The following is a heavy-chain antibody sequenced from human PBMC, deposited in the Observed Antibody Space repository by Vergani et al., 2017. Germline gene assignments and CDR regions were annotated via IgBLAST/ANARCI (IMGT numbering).Heavy chain of an antibody. CDR3: ARDSRALSIVVVPAAHPMDV. V-gene: IGHV1-69-2*01. J-gene: IGHJ6*02. D-gene: IGHD2-2*01. Sequence: EVQLVQSGAEVKKPGATVKISCKVSGYTFTDYYMHWVQQAPGKGLEWMGLVDPEDGETIYAEKFQGRVTITADTSTDTAYMELSSLRSEDTAVYYCARDSRALSIVVVPAAHPMDVWGQGTTVTVSS. CDR1: GYTFTDYY. CDR2: VDPEDGET.